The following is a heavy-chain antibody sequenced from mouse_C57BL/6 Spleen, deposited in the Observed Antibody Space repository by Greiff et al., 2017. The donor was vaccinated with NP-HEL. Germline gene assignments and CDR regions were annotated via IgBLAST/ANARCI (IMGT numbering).Heavy chain of an antibody. Sequence: QVQLQQPGAELVRPGSSVKLSCKASGYTFTSYWMDWVKQRPGQGLEWIGNIYPSDSETNYNQKFKDKATLTVDKSSSTAYMQLSSLTSEDSAVYYCARGYFGLFYAMDYWGQRTSVTVSS. D-gene: IGHD2-2*01. V-gene: IGHV1-61*01. CDR3: ARGYFGLFYAMDY. CDR2: IYPSDSET. J-gene: IGHJ4*01. CDR1: GYTFTSYW.